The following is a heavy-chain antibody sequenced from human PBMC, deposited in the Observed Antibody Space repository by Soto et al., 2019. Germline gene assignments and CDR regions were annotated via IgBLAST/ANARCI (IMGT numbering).Heavy chain of an antibody. Sequence: QVQLVQSGAEVKNPGASVKVSCKASGDTFTRYGIGWARQAPGQGLEWMGWINTYNGNTNYAQNVKGRVTLTTDTSTSTAYMELRSLRSNDTAIYYCAMVDVYVTPSPQDVWGQGTTVIVSS. CDR1: GDTFTRYG. D-gene: IGHD3-16*01. CDR2: INTYNGNT. CDR3: AMVDVYVTPSPQDV. J-gene: IGHJ6*02. V-gene: IGHV1-18*01.